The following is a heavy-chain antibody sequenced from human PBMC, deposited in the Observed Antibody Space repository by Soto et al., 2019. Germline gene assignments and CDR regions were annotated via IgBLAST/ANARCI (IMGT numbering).Heavy chain of an antibody. CDR3: ARDFAWAFGSGRNDMYYFDY. CDR1: GDSVSSNSAA. J-gene: IGHJ4*02. CDR2: TYYRSKWYN. V-gene: IGHV6-1*01. Sequence: SQTLSLTCAISGDSVSSNSAAWNWIRQSPSRGLEWLGRTYYRSKWYNDYAVSVKSRITINPDTSKNQFSLQLNSVTPEGTAVYYCARDFAWAFGSGRNDMYYFDYWGQGTLVTVSS. D-gene: IGHD1-26*01.